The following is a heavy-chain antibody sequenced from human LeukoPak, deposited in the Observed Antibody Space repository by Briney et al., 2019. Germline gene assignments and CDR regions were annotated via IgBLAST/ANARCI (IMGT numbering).Heavy chain of an antibody. Sequence: GRSLRLSCAASGFTFSSYGMHWVRQAPGKGLEWVAVIWYDGSNKYYADSVKGRFTISRDNSKNTLYLQMNSLRAEDTAVYYCARNSLGYYYDSNGYYYFDYWGQGTLVTVSS. CDR3: ARNSLGYYYDSNGYYYFDY. CDR1: GFTFSSYG. CDR2: IWYDGSNK. D-gene: IGHD3-22*01. V-gene: IGHV3-33*01. J-gene: IGHJ4*02.